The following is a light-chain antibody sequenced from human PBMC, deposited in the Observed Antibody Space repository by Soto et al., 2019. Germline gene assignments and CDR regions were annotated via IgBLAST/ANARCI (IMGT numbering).Light chain of an antibody. J-gene: IGLJ2*01. CDR2: VGTGGIVG. CDR1: SGYSNYK. Sequence: QSVLTQPPSASASLGASVTLTCTLSSGYSNYKVDWFQQRPGKDPRFVMRVGTGGIVGSKGDGIPDRFSVLGSGLNRYLTINNIQEEDESDYHCGADHGSGSNFVVVFGGGTKVTVL. CDR3: GADHGSGSNFVVV. V-gene: IGLV9-49*01.